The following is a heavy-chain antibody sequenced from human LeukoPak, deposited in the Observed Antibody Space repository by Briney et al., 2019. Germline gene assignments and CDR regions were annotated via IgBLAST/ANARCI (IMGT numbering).Heavy chain of an antibody. D-gene: IGHD3-3*01. J-gene: IGHJ6*03. Sequence: ASVKVSCKASGYTFTGYYMHWVRQAPEQGLEWMGWINPNSGGTNYAQKFQGRVTMTRDTSISTAYMELSRLRSDDTAVYYCARGSDPPYYYYMDVWGKGTTVTVSS. CDR2: INPNSGGT. V-gene: IGHV1-2*02. CDR3: ARGSDPPYYYYMDV. CDR1: GYTFTGYY.